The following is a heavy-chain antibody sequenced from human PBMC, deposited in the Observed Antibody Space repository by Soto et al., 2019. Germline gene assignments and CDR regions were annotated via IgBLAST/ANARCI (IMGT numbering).Heavy chain of an antibody. CDR1: GGSISSSSYY. Sequence: PSETLSLTCTVSGGSISSSSYYWGWIRQPPGKGLEWIGSIYYSGSTYYNPSLKSRVTISVDTSKNQFSLELSSVTAADTALYYCVSYGSGTYYSGYSFDFGSQGSLVTVSS. J-gene: IGHJ4*02. CDR3: VSYGSGTYYSGYSFDF. CDR2: IYYSGST. D-gene: IGHD3-10*01. V-gene: IGHV4-39*07.